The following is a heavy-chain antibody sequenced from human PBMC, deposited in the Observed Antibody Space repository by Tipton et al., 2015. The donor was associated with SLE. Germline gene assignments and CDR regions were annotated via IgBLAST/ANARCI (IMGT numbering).Heavy chain of an antibody. CDR3: ARGVPTAMWSLIYFLRV. CDR2: IFYTGSS. V-gene: IGHV4-31*02. Sequence: LRLSCTVSGGSINSGGFYWTWICQHPGKGLVWIVYIFYTGSSFYNPSLKRRVTISLDTSKHQFSLSLSSVSAADTAVYYCARGVPTAMWSLIYFLRVWGTGTSVTVSS. CDR1: GGSINSGGFY. J-gene: IGHJ6*04. D-gene: IGHD2-2*01.